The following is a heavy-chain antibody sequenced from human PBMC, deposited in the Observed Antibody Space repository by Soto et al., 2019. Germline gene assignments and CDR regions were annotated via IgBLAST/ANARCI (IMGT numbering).Heavy chain of an antibody. CDR1: GASVSSNSAA. CDR2: TFFSSKWYT. J-gene: IGHJ2*01. V-gene: IGHV6-1*01. Sequence: QVQLQQSGPGLVKPSQTLSVTCAISGASVSSNSAAWNWIRQSPSRGLEWLGRTFFSSKWYTDYAHSAQSRMSIIPDTSSNQYSLQLNTVTPEDTAVYYCARASAWRDGELDLWGHGPLGSVSS. CDR3: ARASAWRDGELDL. D-gene: IGHD3-10*01.